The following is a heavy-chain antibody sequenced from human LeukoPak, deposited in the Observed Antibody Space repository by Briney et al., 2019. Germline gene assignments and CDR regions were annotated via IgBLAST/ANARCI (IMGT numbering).Heavy chain of an antibody. V-gene: IGHV1-58*02. CDR2: IVVGSGNT. D-gene: IGHD2-21*02. CDR3: ATYCGGDCYNDY. CDR1: GFTFTSSA. Sequence: GASVKVSCKASGFTFTSSAMQWVRQARGQRLEWIGWIVVGSGNTNYAQIFQERVTITRDVSTSTAYMELSSLRSEDTAVYYCATYCGGDCYNDYWGQGTLVTVSS. J-gene: IGHJ4*02.